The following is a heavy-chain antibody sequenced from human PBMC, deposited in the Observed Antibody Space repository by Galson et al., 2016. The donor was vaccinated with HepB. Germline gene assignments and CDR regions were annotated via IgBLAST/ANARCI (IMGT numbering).Heavy chain of an antibody. CDR1: GFTFRNYG. Sequence: SLRLSCAASGFTFRNYGMTWVRQAPGKGLEVVSGISRGGDSADYADAVKGRFTISRDNSKNTLSLQMNSLTADDTAIYYCVQGSTAPAVWGKGTTVTVSS. D-gene: IGHD2-2*01. J-gene: IGHJ6*04. V-gene: IGHV3-23*01. CDR2: ISRGGDSA. CDR3: VQGSTAPAV.